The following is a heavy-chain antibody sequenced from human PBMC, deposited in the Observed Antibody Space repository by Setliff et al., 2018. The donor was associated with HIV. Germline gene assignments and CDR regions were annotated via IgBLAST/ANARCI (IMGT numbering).Heavy chain of an antibody. CDR2: INHSGST. Sequence: SETLSLTCAVYGGSFSGYYWSWIRQSPGKGLEWIGEINHSGSTNYNPSLRSRVTISVDTSKNQFSLKVNSVTAADTAVYYCARGARLLAGYSGRWDYYYMAVWGKGTTVTVSS. CDR3: ARGARLLAGYSGRWDYYYMAV. V-gene: IGHV4-34*01. CDR1: GGSFSGYY. D-gene: IGHD6-13*01. J-gene: IGHJ6*03.